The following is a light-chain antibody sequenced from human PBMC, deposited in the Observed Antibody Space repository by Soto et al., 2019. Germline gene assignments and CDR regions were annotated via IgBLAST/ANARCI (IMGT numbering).Light chain of an antibody. J-gene: IGLJ1*01. V-gene: IGLV2-14*01. CDR1: SSDVGGYNT. Sequence: QSALTQPASVSGSPGQTITISCTGTSSDVGGYNTVSWYQHHPGKAPKLIIYEVTHRPAGISDRFSASKSGNTASLTISGLQAEDEAYYYCNSLRGNHPYVFGTGTKLTVL. CDR3: NSLRGNHPYV. CDR2: EVT.